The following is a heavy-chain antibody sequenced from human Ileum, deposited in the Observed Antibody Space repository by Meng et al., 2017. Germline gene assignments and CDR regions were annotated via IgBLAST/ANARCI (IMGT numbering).Heavy chain of an antibody. V-gene: IGHV3-53*01. D-gene: IGHD5-24*01. CDR3: ARRHYNYYDDC. CDR2: LYDDGST. CDR1: GFAVSSNF. J-gene: IGHJ4*02. Sequence: EVQVGEAGGGLLQPGVSLRFSCAASGFAVSSNFIGWVRQAPGKGLEWISVLYDDGSTYYADSVKGRFTISRDNSKNTLFLQMNSLRVEDTAVYYCARRHYNYYDDCWGQGTLVTVSS.